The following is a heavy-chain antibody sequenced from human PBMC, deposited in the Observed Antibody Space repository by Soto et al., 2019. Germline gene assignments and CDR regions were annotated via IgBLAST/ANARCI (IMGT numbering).Heavy chain of an antibody. CDR3: ASFFFGGPYVYGFDL. D-gene: IGHD3-16*01. V-gene: IGHV4-30-4*01. CDR1: GGSINSGDNY. CDR2: IYYSGSS. Sequence: SETLSLTCIVSGGSINSGDNYWGWLRQPPGKGLEWIGYIYYSGSSYYNPSLKSRVTMSVDTSKDQFSLNLQSVTAADTAVYYCASFFFGGPYVYGFDLWGQGTVVTVSS. J-gene: IGHJ3*01.